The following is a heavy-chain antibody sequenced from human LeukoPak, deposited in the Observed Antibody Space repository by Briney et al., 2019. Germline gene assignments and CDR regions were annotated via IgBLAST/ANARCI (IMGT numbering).Heavy chain of an antibody. CDR2: IYYTGNT. CDR3: ARSQNYYGSGDY. D-gene: IGHD3-10*01. J-gene: IGHJ4*02. CDR1: GDSVSNGNYY. Sequence: SETLSLTCTVSGDSVSNGNYYWSWLRQPPGQPLEWIGYIYYTGNTYYNPSLDGRVTLSVDTSKNQFSVKLSSVTAADTAVYYCARSQNYYGSGDYWSQGTLVTVSS. V-gene: IGHV4-61*01.